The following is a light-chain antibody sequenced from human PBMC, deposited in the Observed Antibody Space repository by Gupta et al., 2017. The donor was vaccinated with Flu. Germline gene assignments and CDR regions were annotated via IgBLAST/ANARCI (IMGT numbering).Light chain of an antibody. CDR3: KQYDKWPRT. J-gene: IGKJ1*01. CDR2: GAS. V-gene: IGKV3-15*01. Sequence: PATLSVSRRERDTISGRDRQSLSSNLARYQQKPGHAPRLRIHGASTRASGVPARFSGRGSGTEFTLSISSLQAEDFAVYYGKQYDKWPRTFGQGTKVEIK. CDR1: QSLSSN.